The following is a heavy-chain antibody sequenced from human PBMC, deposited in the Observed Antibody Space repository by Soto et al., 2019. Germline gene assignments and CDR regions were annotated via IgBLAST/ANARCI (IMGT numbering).Heavy chain of an antibody. D-gene: IGHD2-15*01. V-gene: IGHV3-23*01. J-gene: IGHJ4*02. CDR3: ATGDCSGGRCYRGFDY. CDR1: GFTFSSYD. CDR2: VSASGSIT. Sequence: GGSLRLSCAASGFTFSSYDMNWVRQAPGKGLEWVSGVSASGSITSYADSAKGRFTISRDNAKNTVFLQMTGLRAEDTAVYFCATGDCSGGRCYRGFDYWGQGTLVPVSS.